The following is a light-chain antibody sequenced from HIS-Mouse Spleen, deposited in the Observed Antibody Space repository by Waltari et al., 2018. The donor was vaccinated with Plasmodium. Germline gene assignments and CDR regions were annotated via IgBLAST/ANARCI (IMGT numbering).Light chain of an antibody. Sequence: DIQMTQSPSSLSASVGDRVTITCRASQRIRNYFNWYQQKLGKAPKFLIYAASTLQSVVPSRFSGSGSGTDFTLTISSLQPEDFATYYCQQSYSTWTFGQGTKVEIK. CDR1: QRIRNY. J-gene: IGKJ1*01. CDR3: QQSYSTWT. CDR2: AAS. V-gene: IGKV1-39*01.